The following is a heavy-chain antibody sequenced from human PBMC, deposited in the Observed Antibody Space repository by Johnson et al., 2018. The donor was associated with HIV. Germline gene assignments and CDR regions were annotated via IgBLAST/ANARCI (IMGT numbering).Heavy chain of an antibody. CDR2: IRGSGGSI. D-gene: IGHD2-21*02. CDR1: GFTFSSYT. V-gene: IGHV3-23*04. CDR3: ARGHSDLVTASDI. Sequence: VLLVESGGGVVQPGRSLRLSCAASGFTFSSYTMSWVRQAPGTGLEWVSRIRGSGGSIFYADSVKGRFTISRDNSKNTLYLQMNSLRADDTAVYHCARGHSDLVTASDIWGHGTMVTVSS. J-gene: IGHJ3*02.